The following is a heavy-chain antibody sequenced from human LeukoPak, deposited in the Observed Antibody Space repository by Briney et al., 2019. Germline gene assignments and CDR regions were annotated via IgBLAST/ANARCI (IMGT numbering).Heavy chain of an antibody. CDR3: ARGGRWYFDF. D-gene: IGHD2-15*01. V-gene: IGHV3-7*03. CDR1: GFTFSGYW. Sequence: PGGSLRLSCAASGFTFSGYWMSWVGQAPGKGLECVANIKEDGSEKHYVDSVKGRFTISRDNAMNSLYLQINSLRVEDTAVYYCARGGRWYFDFWGQGTLVTVSS. CDR2: IKEDGSEK. J-gene: IGHJ4*02.